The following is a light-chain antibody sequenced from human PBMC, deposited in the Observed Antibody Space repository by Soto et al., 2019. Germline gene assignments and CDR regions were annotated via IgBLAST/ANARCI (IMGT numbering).Light chain of an antibody. CDR2: GNS. CDR3: QCYSSGLNSSV. J-gene: IGLJ2*01. CDR1: SSNIGAGYD. Sequence: QSVLTQPPSVSGAPGQRVTISCTGSSSNIGAGYDVHWYQQLPGTAPKLLIYGNSNRPSGVPDRFSGSKSGTSASLAITGLEAEDEADYYCQCYSSGLNSSVFGGETKVTVL. V-gene: IGLV1-40*01.